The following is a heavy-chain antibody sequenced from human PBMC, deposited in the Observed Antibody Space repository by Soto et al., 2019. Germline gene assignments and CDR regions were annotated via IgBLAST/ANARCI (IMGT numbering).Heavy chain of an antibody. CDR3: TTAPLLRFLEWLDDAFDI. V-gene: IGHV3-15*01. CDR2: IKSKTDGGTT. Sequence: GGSLRLSCAASGFTFSNAWMSWVRQAPGKGLEWVGRIKSKTDGGTTDYAAPVKGRFTISRDDSKNTLYLQMNSLKTEDTAVYYCTTAPLLRFLEWLDDAFDIWGQGTMVTVSS. J-gene: IGHJ3*02. CDR1: GFTFSNAW. D-gene: IGHD3-3*01.